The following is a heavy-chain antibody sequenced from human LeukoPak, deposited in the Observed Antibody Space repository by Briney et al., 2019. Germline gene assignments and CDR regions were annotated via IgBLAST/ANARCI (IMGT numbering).Heavy chain of an antibody. CDR1: GGTFSSYA. CDR3: AREPTMTTVTTGPSSEYFQH. J-gene: IGHJ1*01. D-gene: IGHD4-11*01. CDR2: IIPIFGTA. V-gene: IGHV1-69*05. Sequence: SVKVSCKASGGTFSSYAIGWVRQAPGQGLEWIGGIIPIFGTANYAQKLEGRVTITTDESTSTAYMELSSLRSEDTAVSYCAREPTMTTVTTGPSSEYFQHWGQGTLVTVSS.